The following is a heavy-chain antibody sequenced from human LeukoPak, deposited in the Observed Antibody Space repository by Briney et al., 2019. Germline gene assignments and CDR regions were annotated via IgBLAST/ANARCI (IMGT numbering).Heavy chain of an antibody. Sequence: RPGRSLRLSCAASGFTFDDYAMHWVRQAPGKGLEWVSGISWNSGSIGYADSVKGRFTISRDNAKNSLYLQMNSLRAEDTALYYCAKDNSAADSSGYYYFDYWGQGTLVTVSS. V-gene: IGHV3-9*01. CDR1: GFTFDDYA. D-gene: IGHD3-22*01. J-gene: IGHJ4*02. CDR2: ISWNSGSI. CDR3: AKDNSAADSSGYYYFDY.